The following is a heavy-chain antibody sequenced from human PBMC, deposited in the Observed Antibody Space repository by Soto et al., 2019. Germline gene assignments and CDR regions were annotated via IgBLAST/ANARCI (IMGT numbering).Heavy chain of an antibody. CDR1: GFTFSSYA. CDR2: ISGSGGST. D-gene: IGHD5-12*01. Sequence: GGSLRLSCAASGFTFSSYAMSWVRQAPGKGLEWVSAISGSGGSTYYADSVKGRFTISRDNSKNTLYLQMNSLRAEDTAVYYCAKGVATTYYYYYYMDVWGKGTTVTVSS. V-gene: IGHV3-23*01. J-gene: IGHJ6*03. CDR3: AKGVATTYYYYYYMDV.